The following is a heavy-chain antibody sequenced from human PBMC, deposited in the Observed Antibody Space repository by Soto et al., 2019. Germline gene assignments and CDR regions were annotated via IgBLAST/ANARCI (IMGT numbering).Heavy chain of an antibody. Sequence: QVQLQESGPGLVKPSETLSLTCTVSGGSISSYYWSWIRQPPGKGLEWIGYIYYSGSTNYNPSLKCRVTISGDTSKNQLPLKLSFVTASETAVYYWSRTNEGMATIPFDYWGQGTLVTVSS. CDR2: IYYSGST. CDR3: SRTNEGMATIPFDY. CDR1: GGSISSYY. J-gene: IGHJ4*02. V-gene: IGHV4-59*01. D-gene: IGHD5-12*01.